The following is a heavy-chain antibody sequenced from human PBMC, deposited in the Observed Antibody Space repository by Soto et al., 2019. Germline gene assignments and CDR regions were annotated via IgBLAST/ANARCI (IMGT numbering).Heavy chain of an antibody. Sequence: QVQLVESGGGVVQPGRSLRLSCEASGFTFNSYGIHWVRQAPGKGLEWVAVISYDGSNKYYADSVKGRFTISRDNSKNTLFLEMNSLRTEDTAVYYCTKDHSGFAQYWYFDLWGRGTLVTVSS. CDR1: GFTFNSYG. CDR3: TKDHSGFAQYWYFDL. J-gene: IGHJ2*01. V-gene: IGHV3-30*18. CDR2: ISYDGSNK. D-gene: IGHD2-21*01.